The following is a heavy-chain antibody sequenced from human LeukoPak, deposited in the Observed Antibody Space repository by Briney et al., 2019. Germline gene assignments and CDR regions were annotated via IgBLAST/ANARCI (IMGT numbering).Heavy chain of an antibody. CDR3: VREYRGGFWDY. V-gene: IGHV1-46*01. Sequence: ASVKVSCKASGYTFTSYYVHWVRQAPAQGLEWMGIIIPSGGGTNYAQKFQRRVTMTRDTSTSTVFMELSSLGSEDTAVYYRVREYRGGFWDYWGQGTLVTVSS. CDR1: GYTFTSYY. D-gene: IGHD1-26*01. J-gene: IGHJ4*02. CDR2: IIPSGGGT.